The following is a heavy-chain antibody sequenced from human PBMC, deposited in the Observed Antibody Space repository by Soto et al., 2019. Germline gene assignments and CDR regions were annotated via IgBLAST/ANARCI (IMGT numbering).Heavy chain of an antibody. V-gene: IGHV3-21*01. Sequence: PGGSLRLSCAASGFTFSSYSMNWVRQAPGKGLEWVSSISSSSSYIYYADSVKGRFTISRDNAKNSLYLQMNSLRAEATAVYYRASHTSRVAAAPIPIYYYGMDVWHQGTTV. CDR2: ISSSSSYI. CDR3: ASHTSRVAAAPIPIYYYGMDV. CDR1: GFTFSSYS. J-gene: IGHJ6*02. D-gene: IGHD6-13*01.